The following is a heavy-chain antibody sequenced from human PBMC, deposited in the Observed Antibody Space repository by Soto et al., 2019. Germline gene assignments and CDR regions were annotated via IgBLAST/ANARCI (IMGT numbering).Heavy chain of an antibody. CDR1: GFTFSSYA. CDR3: AKASGWFGEFDD. D-gene: IGHD3-10*01. J-gene: IGHJ4*02. Sequence: EVQLLESGGGLVQPGGSLRLSCAASGFTFSSYAMSWVRQAPGKGLEWVSAISGSGGSTYYADPVKGRFTISRDNSKNTLYLKMNSLRAEDTAVYYCAKASGWFGEFDDWGQGTLVTVSS. CDR2: ISGSGGST. V-gene: IGHV3-23*01.